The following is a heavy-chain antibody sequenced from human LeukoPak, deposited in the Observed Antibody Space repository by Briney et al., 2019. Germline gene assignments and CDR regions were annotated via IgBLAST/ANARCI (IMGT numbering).Heavy chain of an antibody. D-gene: IGHD5-12*01. J-gene: IGHJ6*02. CDR1: GYTFTGYY. CDR3: ARDSQGQGWLRVYYYYYGMDV. CDR2: INPNSGGT. Sequence: ASVKVSCKASGYTFTGYYMHWVRQAPGQGLEWMGWINPNSGGTNYAQKFQGRVTMTRDTSISTAYMELSGLRSDDTAVYYCARDSQGQGWLRVYYYYYGMDVWGQGTTVTVSS. V-gene: IGHV1-2*02.